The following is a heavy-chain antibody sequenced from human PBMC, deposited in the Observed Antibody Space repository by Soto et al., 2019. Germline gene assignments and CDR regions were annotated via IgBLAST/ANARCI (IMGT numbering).Heavy chain of an antibody. V-gene: IGHV3-33*01. CDR1: GFTFSRYG. Sequence: QVQLVESGGGVVQPGRSLRLSCAASGFTFSRYGMHWVRQAPGKGLEWVAVIWYDGGNKYYADSVKGRFTISRDNSKNLMNLQMNGLRAEDTAVYYCARDGPRLGPYYFDYWGQGTLVTVSS. CDR3: ARDGPRLGPYYFDY. D-gene: IGHD6-19*01. J-gene: IGHJ4*02. CDR2: IWYDGGNK.